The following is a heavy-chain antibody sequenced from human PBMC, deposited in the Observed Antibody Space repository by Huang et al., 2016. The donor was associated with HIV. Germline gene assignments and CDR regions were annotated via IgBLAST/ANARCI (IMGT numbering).Heavy chain of an antibody. CDR2: IHYSGTT. CDR1: DPSISSYY. CDR3: ARARGFVQLWGAYFDS. Sequence: QVQLQESGPGLVKPSGTLSLTCTVSDPSISSYYWNWLRQPPGQGLEWIGYIHYSGTTNYGPSLKSRLSISVDTSRNRFSLEWTSVTAADTARYCCARARGFVQLWGAYFDSWGQGRLVTVSS. J-gene: IGHJ4*02. D-gene: IGHD1-26*01. V-gene: IGHV4-59*01.